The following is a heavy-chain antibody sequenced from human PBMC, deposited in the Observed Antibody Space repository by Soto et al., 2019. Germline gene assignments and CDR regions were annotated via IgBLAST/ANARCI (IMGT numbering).Heavy chain of an antibody. CDR2: INPSGST. J-gene: IGHJ4*02. Sequence: SETLSLTCALSGGSFSGYYWSWIRQSPGKGLEWIGEINPSGSTNYNPSLKTRVTISTDTPKNQFYLKLTSVTAADTAMYYCASAWFSSTQTFDYWGQGTLVTVSS. D-gene: IGHD6-19*01. V-gene: IGHV4-34*01. CDR1: GGSFSGYY. CDR3: ASAWFSSTQTFDY.